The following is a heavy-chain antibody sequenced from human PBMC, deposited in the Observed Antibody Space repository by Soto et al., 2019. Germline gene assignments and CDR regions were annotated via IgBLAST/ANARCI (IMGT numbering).Heavy chain of an antibody. Sequence: SVKVSCKASGGTFSSYTISWVRQAPGQGLEWMGRIIPILGIANYAQKFQGRVTITADKSTSTAYMELSSLRSEDTAVYYCAYQSSGGRHRDDWGQGTLVTVSS. D-gene: IGHD2-15*01. CDR3: AYQSSGGRHRDD. J-gene: IGHJ4*02. CDR2: IIPILGIA. CDR1: GGTFSSYT. V-gene: IGHV1-69*02.